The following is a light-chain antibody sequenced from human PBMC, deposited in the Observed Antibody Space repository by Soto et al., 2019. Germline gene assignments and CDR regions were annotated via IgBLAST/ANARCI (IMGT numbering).Light chain of an antibody. CDR1: STSIGSNT. CDR2: SNN. J-gene: IGLJ2*01. V-gene: IGLV1-44*01. CDR3: ATCDGTLTAPVV. Sequence: QSVLTQPPSASGTPGQRVTISCSGSSTSIGSNTVNWYQHLPGTAPRLLIYSNNQRPSGVPGRFSGSKSGTSASLAISGLQSEDEAFYYCATCDGTLTAPVVFGGGTKLTVL.